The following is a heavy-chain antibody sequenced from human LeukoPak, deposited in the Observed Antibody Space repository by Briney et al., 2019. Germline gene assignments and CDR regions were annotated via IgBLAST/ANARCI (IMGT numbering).Heavy chain of an antibody. CDR1: GYTFTSYG. CDR2: ISAYNGNT. D-gene: IGHD1-26*01. V-gene: IGHV1-18*01. Sequence: ASVTVSCKASGYTFTSYGISWVRQAPGQGLEWMGWISAYNGNTNYAQKLQGRVTMTTDTSTSTAYMELRSLRSDDTAAYYCARVGEEGATNHDAFDIWGQGTMVTVSS. J-gene: IGHJ3*02. CDR3: ARVGEEGATNHDAFDI.